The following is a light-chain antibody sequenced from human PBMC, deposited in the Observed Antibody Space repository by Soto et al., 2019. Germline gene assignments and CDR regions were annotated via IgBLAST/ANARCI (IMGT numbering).Light chain of an antibody. CDR3: CANAGSSTFAIYV. J-gene: IGLJ1*01. CDR1: SSDVGSYNL. V-gene: IGLV2-23*02. Sequence: SVLTRPAYVAWSHGQSITIACTGTSSDVGSYNLVSRYQQHPGKAPKLMIYEVSKRPSGVSNRFSGSKSGNTASLTISGLQAEDEADYNYCANAGSSTFAIYVFGTGSMVTAL. CDR2: EVS.